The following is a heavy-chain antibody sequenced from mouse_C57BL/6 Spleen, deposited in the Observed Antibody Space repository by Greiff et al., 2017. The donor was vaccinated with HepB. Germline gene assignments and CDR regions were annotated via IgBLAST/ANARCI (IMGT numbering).Heavy chain of an antibody. CDR2: INPYNGGT. J-gene: IGHJ2*01. Sequence: VQLQQSGPVLVKPGASVKMSCKASGYTFTDYYMNWVKQSHGKSLEWIGVINPYNGGTSYNQKLKGKATLTVDKSSSTAYMELNSLTSEDSAVYYCARDGGKGDFDYWGQGTTLTVSS. D-gene: IGHD1-3*01. CDR1: GYTFTDYY. V-gene: IGHV1-19*01. CDR3: ARDGGKGDFDY.